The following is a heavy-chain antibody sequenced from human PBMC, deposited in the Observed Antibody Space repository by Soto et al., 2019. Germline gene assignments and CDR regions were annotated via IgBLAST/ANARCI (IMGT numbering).Heavy chain of an antibody. V-gene: IGHV3-23*01. CDR3: AQYHWGWRDYFDY. Sequence: EVQLLESGGGLVQPGGSLRLSCAASGFTFSSYAMSWVRQAPGKGLEWVSAISGSGGSTYYADSVKGRFTISRDNSKNALYLQMNSLSAVDTAVYYCAQYHWGWRDYFDYWGQGTLVTVSS. CDR2: ISGSGGST. D-gene: IGHD7-27*01. CDR1: GFTFSSYA. J-gene: IGHJ4*02.